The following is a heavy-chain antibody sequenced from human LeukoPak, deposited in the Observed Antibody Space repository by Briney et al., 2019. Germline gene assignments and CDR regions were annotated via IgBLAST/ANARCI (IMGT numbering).Heavy chain of an antibody. V-gene: IGHV1-69*05. J-gene: IGHJ4*02. CDR1: GGTFSSYA. CDR2: IIPIFGTA. D-gene: IGHD3-22*01. Sequence: SVKVSCKASGGTFSSYAISWVRQAPGQGLEWMGGIIPIFGTANYAQKFQGRVTITTDESTSTAYMELSSLRSEDTAVYYCSTGSGMSYYYDSSGYSFDYWGQGTLVTVSS. CDR3: STGSGMSYYYDSSGYSFDY.